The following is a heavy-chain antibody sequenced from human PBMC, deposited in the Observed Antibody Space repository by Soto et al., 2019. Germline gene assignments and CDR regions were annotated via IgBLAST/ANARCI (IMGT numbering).Heavy chain of an antibody. CDR2: MNPYNGNA. J-gene: IGHJ4*02. V-gene: IGHV1-8*01. CDR1: GYTFITYD. CDR3: ARRRERSGPHYFDS. D-gene: IGHD1-1*01. Sequence: ASVKVSCKASGYTFITYDINWVRQAPGQGLEWMGWMNPYNGNAGYAQKFQGRVTMTRNTSISTAYMELTSLKSNDTAVSFCARRRERSGPHYFDSWGQGTLVTVSS.